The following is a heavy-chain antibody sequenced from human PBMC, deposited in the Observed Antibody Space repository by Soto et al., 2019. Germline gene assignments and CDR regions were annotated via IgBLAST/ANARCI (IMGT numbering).Heavy chain of an antibody. J-gene: IGHJ4*02. CDR3: ARGVRYCTNGVCYRYFDY. CDR2: ISYDGSNK. D-gene: IGHD2-8*01. V-gene: IGHV3-30-3*01. Sequence: QVQLVESGGGVVQPGRSLRLSCAASGFTFSSYAMHWVRQAPGKGLEWVAVISYDGSNKYYADSVKGRFTISRDNSKNTLYLQTNSLRAEDTAVYYCARGVRYCTNGVCYRYFDYWGQGTLVTVSS. CDR1: GFTFSSYA.